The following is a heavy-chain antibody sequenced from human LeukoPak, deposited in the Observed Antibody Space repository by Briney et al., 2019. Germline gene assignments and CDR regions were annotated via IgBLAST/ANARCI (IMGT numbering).Heavy chain of an antibody. D-gene: IGHD6-6*01. Sequence: GRSLRLSCAASGFTFSSYWMSWVRQAPGKGLEWVANIKQDGSEKYYVDSVKGRFTISRDNAKNSLYLQMNSLRAEDTAVYYCARDREGSSSPYYYYYMDVWGKGTTVTVSS. J-gene: IGHJ6*03. V-gene: IGHV3-7*01. CDR2: IKQDGSEK. CDR3: ARDREGSSSPYYYYYMDV. CDR1: GFTFSSYW.